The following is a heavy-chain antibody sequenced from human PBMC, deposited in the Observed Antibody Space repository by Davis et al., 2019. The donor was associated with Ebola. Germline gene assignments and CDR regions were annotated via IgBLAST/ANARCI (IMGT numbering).Heavy chain of an antibody. CDR2: ISNDGSNK. CDR3: ARDGTGWYPGDY. Sequence: PGGSLRLSCAASGFSFSSYGMHWVRQAPGKGLEWVAVISNDGSNKYYADSVKGRFTISRDNSKNTLYLQVNSLRPDDTAVYYCARDGTGWYPGDYWGQGTLVTVSS. V-gene: IGHV3-30*03. J-gene: IGHJ4*02. D-gene: IGHD6-19*01. CDR1: GFSFSSYG.